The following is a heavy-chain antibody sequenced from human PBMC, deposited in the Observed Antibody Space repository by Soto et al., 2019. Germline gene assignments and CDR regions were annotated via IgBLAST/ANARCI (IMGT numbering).Heavy chain of an antibody. CDR2: IYPSDSDT. Sequence: GESLKISCKGSGYSFSSYWIGCVRQMSGEGLEWKGIIYPSDSDTRYSPSFQGQVTISADKSIYTAYLQWSSLKASDTAMYYCARGQVNTSLFDHWGQGTQVTVSS. CDR3: ARGQVNTSLFDH. V-gene: IGHV5-51*01. CDR1: GYSFSSYW. J-gene: IGHJ4*02.